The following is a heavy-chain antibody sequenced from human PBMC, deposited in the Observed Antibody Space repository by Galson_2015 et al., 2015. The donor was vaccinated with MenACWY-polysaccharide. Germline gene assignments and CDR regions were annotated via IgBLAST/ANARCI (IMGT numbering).Heavy chain of an antibody. J-gene: IGHJ4*02. V-gene: IGHV3-30*03. CDR1: GFTFSSYG. CDR3: AGYGSSGDFYY. CDR2: ISYDGSNK. Sequence: SLRLSCAAYGFTFSSYGMHWVRQAPGKGLEWVAVISYDGSNKYYADSVKGRFTISRDNSKNTLYLQMNSLRAEDTAVYYCAGYGSSGDFYYWGQGTLVTVSS. D-gene: IGHD6-19*01.